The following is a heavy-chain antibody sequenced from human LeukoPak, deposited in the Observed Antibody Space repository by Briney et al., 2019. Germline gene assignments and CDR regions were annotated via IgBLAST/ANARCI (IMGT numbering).Heavy chain of an antibody. CDR3: ARPPHRGVDTKNYYMDV. J-gene: IGHJ6*03. D-gene: IGHD5-18*01. Sequence: SVKVSCKACVGTFSSYAISWVRQAPGPGLEWMGGVFPIFVTPNYAQKLPGKVTITADETTSTAYMQLSSLRSEDTAVYYCARPPHRGVDTKNYYMDVWGKGTSVTL. CDR2: VFPIFVTP. CDR1: VGTFSSYA. V-gene: IGHV1-69*01.